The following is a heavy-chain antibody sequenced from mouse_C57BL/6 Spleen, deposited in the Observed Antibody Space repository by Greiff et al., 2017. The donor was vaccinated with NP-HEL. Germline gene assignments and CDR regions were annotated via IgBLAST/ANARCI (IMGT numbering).Heavy chain of an antibody. V-gene: IGHV1-82*01. D-gene: IGHD2-4*01. CDR3: ARSDYRYYFDY. J-gene: IGHJ2*01. Sequence: QVQLQQSGPELVKPGASVKISCKASGYAFSSSWMNWVKQRPGKGLEWIGRIYPGDGDTNYNGKFKGKATLTADKSSSTAYMQLSSLTSEDSAVYFCARSDYRYYFDYWGKGTTLTVSS. CDR1: GYAFSSSW. CDR2: IYPGDGDT.